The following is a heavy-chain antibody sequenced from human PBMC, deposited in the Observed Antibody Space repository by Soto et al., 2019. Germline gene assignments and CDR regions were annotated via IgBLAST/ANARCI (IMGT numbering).Heavy chain of an antibody. CDR1: GGTFSSYA. CDR2: IIPMYGPA. J-gene: IGHJ5*02. D-gene: IGHD3-10*01. Sequence: QVPLVQSGAEVKKPGSSVTVSCKASGGTFSSYAIHWVRQAPGQGLEWMGGIIPMYGPAKYAKRFQGRVTITADESTTTVYMELTSLTSQDTAVYYCARVTSMVRGVIDNWFDPWGHGTRVTVS. V-gene: IGHV1-69*01. CDR3: ARVTSMVRGVIDNWFDP.